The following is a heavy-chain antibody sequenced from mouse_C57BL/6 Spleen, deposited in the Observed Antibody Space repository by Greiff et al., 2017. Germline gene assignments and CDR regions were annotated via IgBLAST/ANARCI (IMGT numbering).Heavy chain of an antibody. J-gene: IGHJ4*01. D-gene: IGHD2-1*01. Sequence: QVQLQQPGAELVRPGSSVKLSCKASGYTFTSYWLAWVKQRPGQGLEWIGNIYPSDSETHYNQKFKDKATLTVEKSSSTAYMQLSSLTSEDSAVYYCARGYYGNYDAMDYWGQGTSVTVSS. V-gene: IGHV1-61*01. CDR3: ARGYYGNYDAMDY. CDR2: IYPSDSET. CDR1: GYTFTSYW.